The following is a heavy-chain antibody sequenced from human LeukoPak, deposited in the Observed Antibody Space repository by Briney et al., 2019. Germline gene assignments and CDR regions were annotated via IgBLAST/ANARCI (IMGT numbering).Heavy chain of an antibody. D-gene: IGHD2-15*01. V-gene: IGHV1-2*02. CDR2: INPNSGGT. Sequence: GASVKVSCKASGYTFTGYYMHWVRQAPGQGLEWMGWINPNSGGTNYAQKFQGRVTMTRDTSISTAYMELSRLRSDDTAVYCCARRFPRASGPIGPGDAFDIWGQGTMVTVSS. CDR3: ARRFPRASGPIGPGDAFDI. CDR1: GYTFTGYY. J-gene: IGHJ3*02.